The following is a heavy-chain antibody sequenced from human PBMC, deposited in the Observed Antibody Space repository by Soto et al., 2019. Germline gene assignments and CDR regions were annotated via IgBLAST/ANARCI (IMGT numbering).Heavy chain of an antibody. Sequence: EVQLVESGGGLVQPGGSLRLSCVASGFTFSSYWIHWVREVPGKGLVWLSRINLDGTIITYADSVKGRFTISRDNAKNTAYLQMNSLRAEDTAVYYCVGWSDCSGCPVRSGLDVWGQGITVTVSS. D-gene: IGHD2-15*01. CDR3: VGWSDCSGCPVRSGLDV. V-gene: IGHV3-74*01. CDR2: INLDGTII. J-gene: IGHJ6*02. CDR1: GFTFSSYW.